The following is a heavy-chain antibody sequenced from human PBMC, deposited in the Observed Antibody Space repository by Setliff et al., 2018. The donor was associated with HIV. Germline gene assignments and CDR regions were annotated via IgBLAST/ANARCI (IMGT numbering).Heavy chain of an antibody. CDR2: IYYSGST. V-gene: IGHV4-39*07. D-gene: IGHD2-21*01. CDR3: ARDHQTMLWLDY. CDR1: GGSISSSSYY. Sequence: PSETLSLTCNVSGGSISSSSYYWGWIRQPPGKGLEWIGSIYYSGSTYYNPPLKSRVTISVDMSTNTAYMELRSLTSEDTAVYYCARDHQTMLWLDYWGQGTLVTVSS. J-gene: IGHJ4*02.